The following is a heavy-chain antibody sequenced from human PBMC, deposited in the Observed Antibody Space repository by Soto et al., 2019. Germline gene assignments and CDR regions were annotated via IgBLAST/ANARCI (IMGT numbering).Heavy chain of an antibody. V-gene: IGHV1-3*01. CDR2: INVGNGNT. Sequence: ASVKVSCKASGYTFTTYAIHWVRQAPGQRLEWMGWINVGNGNTKYSQKFQGRVTITRDTSASTAYMELSSLRSEDTAVYYCARDVARGAFDIWGQGTMVTVSS. CDR1: GYTFTTYA. J-gene: IGHJ3*02. CDR3: ARDVARGAFDI.